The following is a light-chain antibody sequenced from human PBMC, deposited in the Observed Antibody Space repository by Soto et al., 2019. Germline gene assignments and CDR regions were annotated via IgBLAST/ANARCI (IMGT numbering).Light chain of an antibody. CDR3: QQYYSYPRT. CDR2: AAS. V-gene: IGKV1-8*01. Sequence: AIRMTQSPSSFSASTGDRVTITCRASQGISSYLAWYQQKPRKAPKLLIYAASTLQSGVPSRFSGSGSGTDFTLTISCLQSEDFAPYYCQQYYSYPRTFGQGTKVEIK. J-gene: IGKJ1*01. CDR1: QGISSY.